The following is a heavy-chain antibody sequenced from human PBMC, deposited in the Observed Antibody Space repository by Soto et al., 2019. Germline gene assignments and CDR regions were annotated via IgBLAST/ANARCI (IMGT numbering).Heavy chain of an antibody. J-gene: IGHJ4*02. V-gene: IGHV4-39*01. CDR3: AGNDFGSGYCGH. Sequence: TMSLACPVAGASLTRSTAGWGRLRQTPGKGLEWIGSICYSGSTYYNPSRKSRGTIFGDTAQNKFALKLSSVTAADTAVYYCAGNDFGSGYCGHWGQGTLVTVSS. D-gene: IGHD3-3*01. CDR1: GASLTRSTAG. CDR2: ICYSGST.